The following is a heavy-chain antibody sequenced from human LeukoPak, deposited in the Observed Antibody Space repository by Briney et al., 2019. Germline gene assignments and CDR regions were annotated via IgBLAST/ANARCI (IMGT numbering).Heavy chain of an antibody. CDR1: GGSISSCY. V-gene: IGHV4-4*07. Sequence: SETLSLTCTVSGGSISSCYWSWIRQPAGKGLEWIGRIYTSGSTNYNPSLKSRVTMSVDTSKNQFSLKLSSVTAADTAVYYCARSAYYYDSSGYYWDAFDIWGQGTMVTVSS. D-gene: IGHD3-22*01. CDR2: IYTSGST. J-gene: IGHJ3*02. CDR3: ARSAYYYDSSGYYWDAFDI.